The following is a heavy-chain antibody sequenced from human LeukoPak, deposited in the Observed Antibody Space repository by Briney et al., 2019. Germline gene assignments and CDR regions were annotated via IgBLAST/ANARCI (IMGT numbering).Heavy chain of an antibody. CDR1: VFTVSSNY. D-gene: IGHD2-15*01. CDR3: ARDGAGYCSGGSCSAYCGGDCSGAFDI. Sequence: GGSLSLSRAASVFTVSSNYMRWVRQAPGKGLAWVSVIYSGGSTYYAHSVKGRFTIPRDNSKNTLYLQMNSLRAEDTAVYYCARDGAGYCSGGSCSAYCGGDCSGAFDIWGQGTMVTVSS. J-gene: IGHJ3*02. CDR2: IYSGGST. V-gene: IGHV3-53*01.